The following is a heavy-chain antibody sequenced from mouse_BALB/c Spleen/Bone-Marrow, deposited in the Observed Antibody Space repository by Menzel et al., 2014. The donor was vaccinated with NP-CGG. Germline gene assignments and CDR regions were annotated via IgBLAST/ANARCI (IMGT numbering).Heavy chain of an antibody. CDR2: ISSGGSYT. D-gene: IGHD2-4*01. CDR1: GFTFSNYG. CDR3: SRRGSTMTTTGYAMDY. Sequence: EVKLVESGGDLVKPGGSLKLSCAASGFTFSNYGMSWVRQTPDKRLEWVATISSGGSYTYYPDSVKGRFTISRDNAKNTLYLQMSSLKSEDTAMYYCSRRGSTMTTTGYAMDYWGQGTSVTVSS. J-gene: IGHJ4*01. V-gene: IGHV5-6*02.